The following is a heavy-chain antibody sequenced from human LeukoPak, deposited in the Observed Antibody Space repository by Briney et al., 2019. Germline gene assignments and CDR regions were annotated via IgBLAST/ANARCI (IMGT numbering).Heavy chain of an antibody. CDR2: IHPSGGST. CDR1: GYTYTSYY. D-gene: IGHD3-9*01. J-gene: IGHJ4*02. CDR3: AREGADYDILTGYQRSWTFDY. Sequence: GASVTVSCKASGYTYTSYYMHWVRQAPAQGLEWMGVIHPSGGSTSYAQKFRGRVAMTRDTCTSTVYMELSSLRSEDTAVYYCAREGADYDILTGYQRSWTFDYWGQGTLVTVSS. V-gene: IGHV1-46*01.